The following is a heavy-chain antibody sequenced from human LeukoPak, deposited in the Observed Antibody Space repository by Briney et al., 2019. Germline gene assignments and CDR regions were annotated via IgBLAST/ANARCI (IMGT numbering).Heavy chain of an antibody. D-gene: IGHD3-22*01. J-gene: IGHJ3*02. Sequence: GGSLRLSCAASGFTFSSTAMSWVRQAPGKGLEWVSAISGGGGRTYYADSVKGRFTISRDNSKNTLYLQMNSLRAEDTAVYYCAKGTGYCDSGGYDPFDIWGQGTMVTVSS. CDR2: ISGGGGRT. CDR3: AKGTGYCDSGGYDPFDI. V-gene: IGHV3-23*01. CDR1: GFTFSSTA.